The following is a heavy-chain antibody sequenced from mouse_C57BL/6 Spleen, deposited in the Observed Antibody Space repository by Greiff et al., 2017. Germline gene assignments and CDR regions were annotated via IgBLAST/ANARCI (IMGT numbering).Heavy chain of an antibody. CDR2: ISSGSSTI. CDR3: AREYYGSSYDWYFDV. V-gene: IGHV5-17*01. D-gene: IGHD1-1*01. Sequence: EVNVVESGGGLVKPGGSLKLSCAASGFTFSDYGMHWVRQAPEKGLEWVAYISSGSSTIYYADTVKGRFTISRDNAKNTLFLQMTSLRSADTAMYYCAREYYGSSYDWYFDVWGTGTTVTVSS. CDR1: GFTFSDYG. J-gene: IGHJ1*03.